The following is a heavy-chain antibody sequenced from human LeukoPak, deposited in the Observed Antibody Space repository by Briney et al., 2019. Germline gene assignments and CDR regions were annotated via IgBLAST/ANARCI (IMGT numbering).Heavy chain of an antibody. V-gene: IGHV3-11*01. CDR2: ISSSGTSM. D-gene: IGHD3-22*01. CDR3: ARDLRITMIVVATYDTFDI. CDR1: GFTFGDYY. J-gene: IGHJ3*02. Sequence: GGSLRLSCATSGFTFGDYYMSWIRQAPGKGLEWLSYISSSGTSMDYADSVKGRFAISRDNAKNSLYLEMNSLRAEDTAVYYCARDLRITMIVVATYDTFDIWGQGTMVTVSP.